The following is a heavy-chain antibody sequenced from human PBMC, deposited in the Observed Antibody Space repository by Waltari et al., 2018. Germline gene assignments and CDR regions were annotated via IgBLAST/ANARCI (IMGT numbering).Heavy chain of an antibody. CDR2: IQRSGRS. CDR3: ARDRGIGLYFDS. CDR1: GDSMNSNSW. D-gene: IGHD1-26*01. J-gene: IGHJ4*02. V-gene: IGHV4-4*02. Sequence: QLQLQESGPGLVKPSGTLSLTCPVPGDSMNSNSWWSWVRQPPEKGLEWIGQIQRSGRSNYNPSLESRVTISLDTSNRQFSLKLTSTTAADTAVYYCARDRGIGLYFDSWGQGTLVTVSP.